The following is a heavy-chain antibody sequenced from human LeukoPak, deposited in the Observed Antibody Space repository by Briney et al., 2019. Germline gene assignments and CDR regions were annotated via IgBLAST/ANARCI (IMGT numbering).Heavy chain of an antibody. Sequence: GGCLRLSCAASEFTVSRNYMRWVRQAPGKGLEWVSLIFSNGDTHYADSVKGRFTISRDTSKNTVSLQMNSLRVEDTAMYYCTRDQMNYWGQGTLVTVSS. CDR1: EFTVSRNY. V-gene: IGHV3-53*01. D-gene: IGHD5-24*01. CDR3: TRDQMNY. CDR2: IFSNGDT. J-gene: IGHJ4*02.